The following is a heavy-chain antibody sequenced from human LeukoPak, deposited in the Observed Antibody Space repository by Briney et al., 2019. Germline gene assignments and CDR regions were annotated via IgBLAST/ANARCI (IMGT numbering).Heavy chain of an antibody. CDR2: IYSGGST. V-gene: IGHV3-53*01. Sequence: GGSLRLSCAASGFTASSNYMSWVRQAPGKGLEWVSVIYSGGSTYYADSVKGRFTISRDNSKNTLYLQMNSLRAEDTAVYFCAKGIVDWNGLLPSLAFYHMDVWGTGTTVTVSS. J-gene: IGHJ6*03. CDR1: GFTASSNY. CDR3: AKGIVDWNGLLPSLAFYHMDV. D-gene: IGHD3-22*01.